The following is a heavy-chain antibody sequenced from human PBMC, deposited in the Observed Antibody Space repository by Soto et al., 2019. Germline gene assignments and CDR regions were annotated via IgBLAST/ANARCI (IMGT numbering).Heavy chain of an antibody. D-gene: IGHD3-22*01. Sequence: EVQLVESGGGLVQPGGSLRLSCAASGFTFSSYWMSWVRQAPGKGLEWVANIKQDGSEKYYVDSVKGRFTISRDNAKNSLYLQMNSLRAEDTGVYYCARGGYYYDSSGYYYGWFDPWGQGTLVTVSS. CDR3: ARGGYYYDSSGYYYGWFDP. CDR1: GFTFSSYW. J-gene: IGHJ5*02. CDR2: IKQDGSEK. V-gene: IGHV3-7*01.